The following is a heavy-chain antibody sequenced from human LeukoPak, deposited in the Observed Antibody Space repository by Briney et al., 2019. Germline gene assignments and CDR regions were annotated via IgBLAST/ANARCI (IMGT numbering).Heavy chain of an antibody. CDR3: ATYIVRATKAAFDI. D-gene: IGHD1-26*01. Sequence: PSETLSLTCTVSGGSINSDYWSWIRQPPGKGLEWIGYIYYSGSTKYNPSLKSRVTISLDTSKNHFSLKLSSVTAADTAVYYCATYIVRATKAAFDIWGQGTVVSVSS. CDR1: GGSINSDY. V-gene: IGHV4-59*01. CDR2: IYYSGST. J-gene: IGHJ3*02.